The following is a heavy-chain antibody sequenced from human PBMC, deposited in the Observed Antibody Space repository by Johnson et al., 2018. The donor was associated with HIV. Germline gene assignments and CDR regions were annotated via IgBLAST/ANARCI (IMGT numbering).Heavy chain of an antibody. D-gene: IGHD6-13*01. CDR2: ISGSGGST. CDR3: ASGLAAARGAFDI. CDR1: GFTFSSYA. V-gene: IGHV3-23*01. Sequence: EVQLLESGGGLVQPGGSLRLSCAASGFTFSSYAMSWVSQAPGKGLEWVSAISGSGGSTYYADSVKGRFTISRDNSKNTLYLQMNSLRAEDTAVYYCASGLAAARGAFDIWGQGTMVTVSS. J-gene: IGHJ3*02.